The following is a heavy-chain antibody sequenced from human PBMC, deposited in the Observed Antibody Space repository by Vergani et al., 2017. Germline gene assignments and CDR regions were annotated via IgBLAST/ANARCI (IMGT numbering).Heavy chain of an antibody. Sequence: VQLLESGGDLVQPGGSLRLSCAGSGFIFNNFAMSWVRQAPGKGLEWVAAIYGTDGRTWYANSVKGRFTISRDNFKNTLYLQLSSLRVGDTAIYYCARDRLFPNDGFDIWGQGTLVTVFS. J-gene: IGHJ3*02. CDR2: IYGTDGRT. V-gene: IGHV3-23*01. CDR1: GFIFNNFA. D-gene: IGHD2/OR15-2a*01. CDR3: ARDRLFPNDGFDI.